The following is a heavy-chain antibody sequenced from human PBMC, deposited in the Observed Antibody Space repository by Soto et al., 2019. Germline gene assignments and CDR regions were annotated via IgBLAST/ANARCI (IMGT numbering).Heavy chain of an antibody. Sequence: SSETLSLTCTVSGGSISSGGYYWSWIRQHPGKGLEWIGYIYYSGSTYYNPSLKSRVTISVDTSKNQFSLKLSSVTAADTAVYYSAGGGFPTVTSSWFDPWGQGTLVTVSS. CDR3: AGGGFPTVTSSWFDP. CDR2: IYYSGST. CDR1: GGSISSGGYY. J-gene: IGHJ5*02. D-gene: IGHD4-17*01. V-gene: IGHV4-31*03.